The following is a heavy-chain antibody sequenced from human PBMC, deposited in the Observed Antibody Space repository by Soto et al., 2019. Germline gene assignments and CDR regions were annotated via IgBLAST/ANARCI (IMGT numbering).Heavy chain of an antibody. D-gene: IGHD3-3*02. CDR3: AREAFDYYYGMDV. CDR2: INPNSGGT. CDR1: GYTFTGYY. Sequence: QVQLVQSGAEVKKPGASVKVSCKASGYTFTGYYMHWVRQAPGQGLEWMGWINPNSGGTNYAQKFQGWVTMTRDTSLSTAYMEQSRLRADDTTGYYWAREAFDYYYGMDVWGQGTTVTVSS. V-gene: IGHV1-2*04. J-gene: IGHJ6*02.